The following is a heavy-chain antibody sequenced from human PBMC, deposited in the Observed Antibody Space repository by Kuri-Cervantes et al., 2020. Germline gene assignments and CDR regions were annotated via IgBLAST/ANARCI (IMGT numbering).Heavy chain of an antibody. V-gene: IGHV3-9*01. CDR1: GFTFDDYA. J-gene: IGHJ3*02. CDR3: ARYCSSSSCWDAFDI. CDR2: ISWNSNKI. Sequence: SLKISCVASGFTFDDYAMHWVRQVPGKGLEWVSGISWNSNKIGYADSVKGRFTISRDNAKNSLYLQMNSLRAEDTAVYYCARYCSSSSCWDAFDIWGQGTMVTVSS. D-gene: IGHD2-15*01.